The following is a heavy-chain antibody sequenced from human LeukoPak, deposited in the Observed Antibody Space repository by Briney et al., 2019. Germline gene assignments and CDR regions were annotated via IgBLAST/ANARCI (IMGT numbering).Heavy chain of an antibody. D-gene: IGHD2-8*01. CDR1: GFNFNMFA. V-gene: IGHV3-23*01. J-gene: IGHJ4*02. CDR2: LSRGGATT. CDR3: AKEQRIRHCSEGECMEGYYFDY. Sequence: GGSLRLSCTGSGFNFNMFAMNWVRQAPGQGLEWVSGLSRGGATTNYADSVKGRFTISRDKSKNMVFLQMNSLRPEDTAVYYCAKEQRIRHCSEGECMEGYYFDYWGQGTLVTVSS.